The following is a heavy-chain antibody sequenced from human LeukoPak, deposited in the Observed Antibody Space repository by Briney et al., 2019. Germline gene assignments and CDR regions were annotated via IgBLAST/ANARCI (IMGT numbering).Heavy chain of an antibody. CDR3: AREAYASGSFRTDYYYMDV. J-gene: IGHJ6*03. CDR2: ISGYNGNA. V-gene: IGHV1-18*01. CDR1: GYSFTNYG. Sequence: ASVKVSCKASGYSFTNYGFSWVRQAPGQGLEWMGWISGYNGNANYAQKFQGRVTMTRDTSISTAYMELRRLRSDDTAVYYCAREAYASGSFRTDYYYMDVWGKGTTVTISS. D-gene: IGHD3-10*01.